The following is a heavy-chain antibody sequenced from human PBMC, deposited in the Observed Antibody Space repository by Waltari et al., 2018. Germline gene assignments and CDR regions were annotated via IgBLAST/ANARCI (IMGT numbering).Heavy chain of an antibody. CDR1: GGSISGYS. CDR3: ARDSVNWFDP. CDR2: IYTSAST. V-gene: IGHV4-4*07. J-gene: IGHJ5*02. Sequence: QVQLQELGPGLVKPSETLSLTCTVSGGSISGYSWTWIRQPAGKGLEWIGRIYTSASTNYNPSLKSRVTMSVDTSKNQFSLKLTSLTAADTAVYYCARDSVNWFDPWGQGTLVTVSS. D-gene: IGHD3-10*01.